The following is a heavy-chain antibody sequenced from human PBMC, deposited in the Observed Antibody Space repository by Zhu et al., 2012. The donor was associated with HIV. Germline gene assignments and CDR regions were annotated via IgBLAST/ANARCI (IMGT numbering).Heavy chain of an antibody. CDR3: ATDRGTFYGAGPLDV. D-gene: IGHD3-10*01. Sequence: QVRLQESGPGLVRPSETLSLTCTVSVGSISSYYCSWIRQPAGKGLEWIGRIYISGSTSYNPSLRGRVAMSVDSSRRKFSLELTSVTAADTAVYYCATDRGTFYGAGPLDVWGQGRMVTVSS. CDR2: IYISGST. J-gene: IGHJ3*01. CDR1: VGSISSYY. V-gene: IGHV4-4*07.